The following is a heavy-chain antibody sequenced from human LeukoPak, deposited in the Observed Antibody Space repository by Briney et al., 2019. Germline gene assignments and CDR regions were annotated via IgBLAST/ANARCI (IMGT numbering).Heavy chain of an antibody. D-gene: IGHD3-10*01. CDR2: ISPNDVNR. CDR1: GFNFSDYY. J-gene: IGHJ4*02. CDR3: AGSGSPGDY. Sequence: GGSLRLSCVGSGFNFSDYYMSWIRQAPGKGLEWISYISPNDVNRYYVDAVKGRFTVSRDNAKNSLFLQMRSLRVEDTAVYYCAGSGSPGDYWGQGTLVTVSS. V-gene: IGHV3-11*01.